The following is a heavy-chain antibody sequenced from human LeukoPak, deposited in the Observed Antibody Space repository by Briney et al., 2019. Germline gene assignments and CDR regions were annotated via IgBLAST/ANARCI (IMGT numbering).Heavy chain of an antibody. J-gene: IGHJ5*02. Sequence: PSETLSLTCAVYGGSFSGYYWSWIRQPPGKGLEWIGEINHSGRTNYNTSLKSRVTISVDTSKKQFSLKLSSVSAADTAVYYCARRYCSSTSCYLNWFHPWGQGTLVTVSS. V-gene: IGHV4-34*01. CDR1: GGSFSGYY. CDR2: INHSGRT. D-gene: IGHD2-2*01. CDR3: ARRYCSSTSCYLNWFHP.